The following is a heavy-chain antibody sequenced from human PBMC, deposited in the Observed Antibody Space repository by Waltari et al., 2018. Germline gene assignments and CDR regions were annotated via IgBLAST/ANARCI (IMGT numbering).Heavy chain of an antibody. J-gene: IGHJ4*02. CDR1: GGSFSGYY. Sequence: QVQLQQWGAGLLKPSETLSLTCAVYGGSFSGYYWSWIRQPPGKGLEWIGEINHSGSTNYNPSLKSRVTISVDTSKNQFSLKLSSVTAADTAVYYCARQGGYSGYDHRVYYFDYWGQGTLVTVSS. CDR3: ARQGGYSGYDHRVYYFDY. CDR2: INHSGST. V-gene: IGHV4-34*01. D-gene: IGHD5-12*01.